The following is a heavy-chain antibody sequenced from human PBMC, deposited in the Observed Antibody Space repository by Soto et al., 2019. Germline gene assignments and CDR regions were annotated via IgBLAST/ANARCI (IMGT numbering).Heavy chain of an antibody. CDR3: AKDAYCSGGSCYSYYYYGMDV. Sequence: TGGSLRLSCAASGFTFSSYAMSWIRQAPGKGLEWVSAISGSGGSTYYADSVKGRFTISRDNSKNTLYLQMNSLRAEDTAVYYCAKDAYCSGGSCYSYYYYGMDVWGQGTTVTVSS. J-gene: IGHJ6*02. V-gene: IGHV3-23*01. D-gene: IGHD2-15*01. CDR1: GFTFSSYA. CDR2: ISGSGGST.